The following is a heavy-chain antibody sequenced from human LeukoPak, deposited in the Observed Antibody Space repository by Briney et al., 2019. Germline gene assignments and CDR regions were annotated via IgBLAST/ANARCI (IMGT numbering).Heavy chain of an antibody. V-gene: IGHV4-34*01. J-gene: IGHJ4*02. CDR3: ARAHRGYSYGYINRY. Sequence: SETLSLTCAVYGGSFSGYHWSWIRQPPGKGLEWIGEINHSGSTNYNPSLKSRVTISVDTSKNQFSLKLSSVTAADTAVYYCARAHRGYSYGYINRYWGQGTLVTVSS. CDR2: INHSGST. CDR1: GGSFSGYH. D-gene: IGHD5-18*01.